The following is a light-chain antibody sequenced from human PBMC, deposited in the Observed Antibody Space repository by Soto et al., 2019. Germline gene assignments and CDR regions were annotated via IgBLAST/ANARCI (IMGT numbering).Light chain of an antibody. CDR1: QSITSW. CDR2: DAS. J-gene: IGKJ1*01. Sequence: DIQMTQSPSTLSESVGDRVTITCRASQSITSWLAWYQQKPGKAPKLLIYDASSLENGVPSRFSGSGSGTVFTLTISSLQPDDYATYYCQQYNRYWTFGQGTKVEVK. V-gene: IGKV1-5*01. CDR3: QQYNRYWT.